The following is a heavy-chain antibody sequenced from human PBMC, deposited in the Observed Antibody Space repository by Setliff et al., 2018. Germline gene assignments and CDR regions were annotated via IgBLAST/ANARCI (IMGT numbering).Heavy chain of an antibody. J-gene: IGHJ5*02. CDR2: IT. CDR3: AKEDYSDSSGYYYETPWFDP. D-gene: IGHD3-22*01. Sequence: LRLSCAASGFIFSSSWMTWVRQAPGKGLEWVSGITYYADSVKGRFTISRDNSQNTVFLQVNSLRPEDSAVYYCAKEDYSDSSGYYYETPWFDPWGQGTLVTVSS. V-gene: IGHV3-23*01. CDR1: GFIFSSSW.